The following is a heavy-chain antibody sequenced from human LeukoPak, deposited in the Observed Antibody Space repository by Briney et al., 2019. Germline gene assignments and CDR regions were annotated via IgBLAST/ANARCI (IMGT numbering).Heavy chain of an antibody. CDR3: ARAGEYFDWLLSPNWFDP. CDR2: IIPIFGTA. V-gene: IGHV1-69*06. D-gene: IGHD3-9*01. J-gene: IGHJ5*02. CDR1: GGTFSSYA. Sequence: EASVKVSFKASGGTFSSYAISWVRQAPGQGLEWMGGIIPIFGTANYAQKFQGRVTITADKSTSTAYMELSSLRSEDTAVYYCARAGEYFDWLLSPNWFDPWGQGTLVTVSS.